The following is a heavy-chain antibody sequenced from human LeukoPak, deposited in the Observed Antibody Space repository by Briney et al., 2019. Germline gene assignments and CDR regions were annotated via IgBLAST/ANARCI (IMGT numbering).Heavy chain of an antibody. D-gene: IGHD2-15*01. Sequence: SETLSLTCTVSGGTISSYYWSWIRQPAGKGLEWIGRIYTSGSTNYNPSLKSRVTISVDKSKNQFSLKLSSVTAADTAVYYCAGATLPSYYYYMDVWGKGTTVTVSS. CDR3: AGATLPSYYYYMDV. CDR2: IYTSGST. V-gene: IGHV4-4*07. CDR1: GGTISSYY. J-gene: IGHJ6*03.